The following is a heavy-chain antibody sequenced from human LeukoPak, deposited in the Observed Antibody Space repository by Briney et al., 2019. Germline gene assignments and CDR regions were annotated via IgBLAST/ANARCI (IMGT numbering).Heavy chain of an antibody. CDR3: GRGRYFDWTTAPLDY. J-gene: IGHJ4*02. D-gene: IGHD3-9*01. CDR2: INPNSGGT. CDR1: GYTFTGYY. V-gene: IGHV1-2*02. Sequence: ASVKVSFKASGYTFTGYYMHWVRQAPGQGLEWMGWINPNSGGTNYAQKFQGRVTMTRDTPISTAYMELSRLRSDDTAMYYCGRGRYFDWTTAPLDYWGQGTLVTVSS.